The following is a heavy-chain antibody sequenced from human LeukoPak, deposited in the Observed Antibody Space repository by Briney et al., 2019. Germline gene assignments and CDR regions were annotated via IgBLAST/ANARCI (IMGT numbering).Heavy chain of an antibody. CDR2: ISYDGSNK. CDR1: GFTFNNYA. D-gene: IGHD6-19*01. V-gene: IGHV3-30*18. CDR3: AKDPMTYSSGSFTPVDY. Sequence: GRSLRLSCAASGFTFNNYAMHWVRQAPGKGLEWVAVISYDGSNKYYADSVKGRFTISRDNSKTTLYLQMYSLRPEDTAVYYCAKDPMTYSSGSFTPVDYWGQGTLVTVSS. J-gene: IGHJ4*02.